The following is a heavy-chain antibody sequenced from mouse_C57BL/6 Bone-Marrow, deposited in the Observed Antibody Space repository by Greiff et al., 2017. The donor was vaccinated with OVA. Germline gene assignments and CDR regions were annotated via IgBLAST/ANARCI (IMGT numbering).Heavy chain of an antibody. D-gene: IGHD1-1*01. V-gene: IGHV6-6*01. J-gene: IGHJ1*03. Sequence: EVMLVESGGGLVQPGGSMKLSCAASGFTFSDAWMDWVRQSPEKGLEWVAEIRNKANNHATYYAESVKGRFTISRDDSKSSVYLQMNSLRAEDTGIYYCRQLYGSSHWYFDVWGTGTTVTVSS. CDR2: IRNKANNHAT. CDR3: RQLYGSSHWYFDV. CDR1: GFTFSDAW.